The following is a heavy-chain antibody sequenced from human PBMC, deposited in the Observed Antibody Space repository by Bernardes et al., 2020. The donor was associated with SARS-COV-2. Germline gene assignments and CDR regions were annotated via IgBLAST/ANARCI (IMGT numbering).Heavy chain of an antibody. J-gene: IGHJ4*02. CDR1: GFTFSSYG. V-gene: IGHV3-33*01. CDR3: ARVGCSGGSCYWGYFDY. D-gene: IGHD2-15*01. Sequence: GGSLRLSCAASGFTFSSYGMHWVRQAPGKGLEWVAVIWYDGSNKYYADSVKGRFTISRDNSKNTLYLQMNSLRAEDTAVYYCARVGCSGGSCYWGYFDYWGQGTLVTVSS. CDR2: IWYDGSNK.